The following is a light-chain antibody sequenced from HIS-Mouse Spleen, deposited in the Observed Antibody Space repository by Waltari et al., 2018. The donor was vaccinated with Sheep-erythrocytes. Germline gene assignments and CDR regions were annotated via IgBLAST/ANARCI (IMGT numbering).Light chain of an antibody. CDR2: DVS. CDR3: CSYAGSYNHV. CDR1: SSDVGGYHY. V-gene: IGLV2-11*01. Sequence: QSALTQPRSVSGSPGQSVPLSCTGTSSDVGGYHYVSWYQPHPGKAPKLMIYDVSKRPSGVPDRFSGSKSGHTASLTISGLQAEDEADYYCCSYAGSYNHVFATGTKVTVL. J-gene: IGLJ1*01.